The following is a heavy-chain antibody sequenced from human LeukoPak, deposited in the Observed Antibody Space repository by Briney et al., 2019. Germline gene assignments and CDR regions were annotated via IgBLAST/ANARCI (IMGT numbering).Heavy chain of an antibody. V-gene: IGHV1-2*02. CDR2: INPNSGGT. CDR1: GYTFTGYY. Sequence: EASVTVSCKASGYTFTGYYMHWVRQAPGQGLEWMGWINPNSGGTNYAQKFQGRVTMTRDTSISTAYMELSRLRSDDTAVYYCASSNDSSGYSHYWGQGTLVTVSS. J-gene: IGHJ4*02. D-gene: IGHD3-22*01. CDR3: ASSNDSSGYSHY.